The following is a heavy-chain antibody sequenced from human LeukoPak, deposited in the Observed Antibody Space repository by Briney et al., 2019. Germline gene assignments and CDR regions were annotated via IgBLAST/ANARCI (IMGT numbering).Heavy chain of an antibody. Sequence: AGGSLRLSCAASGFPFSSYSMNWVRPAPGKGLEWVSSISSSSSYIYYADSVKGRFTISRDNAKNSLYLQMNSLRAEDTAVYYCARGGSGWQYYYYGMDVWGQGTTVTVSS. V-gene: IGHV3-21*04. J-gene: IGHJ6*02. CDR1: GFPFSSYS. CDR2: ISSSSSYI. CDR3: ARGGSGWQYYYYGMDV. D-gene: IGHD6-19*01.